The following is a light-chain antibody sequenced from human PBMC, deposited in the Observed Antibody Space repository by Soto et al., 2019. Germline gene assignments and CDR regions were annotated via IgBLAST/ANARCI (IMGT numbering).Light chain of an antibody. J-gene: IGKJ1*01. Sequence: IVMTQSPATLSVSPGERATLSCSASQSVSSSFLAWYQQNTGQAPRILIYGESSRATGIPDRLSGSGSGTEFILTISRLEPEDFAVYCCQKYGSSPWTCGQGTKVDIK. CDR1: QSVSSSF. V-gene: IGKV3-20*01. CDR2: GES. CDR3: QKYGSSPWT.